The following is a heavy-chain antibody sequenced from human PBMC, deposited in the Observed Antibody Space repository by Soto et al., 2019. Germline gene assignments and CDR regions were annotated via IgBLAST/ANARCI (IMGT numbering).Heavy chain of an antibody. CDR1: GYTFTSYA. CDR2: INAGNGNT. CDR3: ARAGYYDSSGYYLKYYYYGMDV. J-gene: IGHJ6*02. V-gene: IGHV1-3*01. D-gene: IGHD3-22*01. Sequence: ASVKVSCKASGYTFTSYAMHWVRQAPGQRLEWMGWINAGNGNTKYSQKFQGRVTITRDTSASTAYMELSSLRSEDTAVYYCARAGYYDSSGYYLKYYYYGMDVWGQGTTVTVSS.